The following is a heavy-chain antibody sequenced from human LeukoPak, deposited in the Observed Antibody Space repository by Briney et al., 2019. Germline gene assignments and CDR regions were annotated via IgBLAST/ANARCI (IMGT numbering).Heavy chain of an antibody. V-gene: IGHV3-23*01. CDR2: LSGSGVNA. CDR1: GFTFSNYA. J-gene: IGHJ4*02. Sequence: GGSLRLSCAASGFTFSNYALSWVRQAPGKGLEWVSGLSGSGVNAYYADSVKGWFTISRDDSQNTLYLQMNSLRAEDTAIYYCAKDLGRTVTTELDYWGQGTLVTVSS. CDR3: AKDLGRTVTTELDY. D-gene: IGHD4-17*01.